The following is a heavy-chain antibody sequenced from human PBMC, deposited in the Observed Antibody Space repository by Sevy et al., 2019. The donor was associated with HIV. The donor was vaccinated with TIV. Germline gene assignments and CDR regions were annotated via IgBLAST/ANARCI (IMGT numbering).Heavy chain of an antibody. CDR2: IWYDGTDK. Sequence: GGSLRLSCATSGFIFSNYAMHWIRQAPGKGLEWVAVIWYDGTDKYYADSVQGRFTISRDNSKNTLYLQMNSLRVEDTAVYYCAREFDGGPDYWGQGTLVTVSS. J-gene: IGHJ4*02. CDR1: GFIFSNYA. V-gene: IGHV3-33*01. D-gene: IGHD3-9*01. CDR3: AREFDGGPDY.